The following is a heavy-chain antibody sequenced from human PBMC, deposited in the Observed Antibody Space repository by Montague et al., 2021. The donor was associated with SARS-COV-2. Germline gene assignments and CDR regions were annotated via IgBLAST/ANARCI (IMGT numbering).Heavy chain of an antibody. Sequence: LSLTCTVSGGSISSGGYYWSWIRQHPGKGLEWIGYIYYSGSTYYNPSLKSRVTISVDTSKNQFSLKLSSVTAADTAVYYCARDVGWYSSSWFDYWGQGTLVTVSS. J-gene: IGHJ4*02. CDR1: GGSISSGGYY. CDR2: IYYSGST. CDR3: ARDVGWYSSSWFDY. D-gene: IGHD6-13*01. V-gene: IGHV4-31*03.